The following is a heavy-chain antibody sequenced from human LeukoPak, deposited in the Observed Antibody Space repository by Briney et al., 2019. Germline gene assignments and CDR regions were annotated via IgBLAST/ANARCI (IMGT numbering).Heavy chain of an antibody. Sequence: GGSLRLSCVASGFTFSSYAMSWVRQRPGMGLERVSHITNTDGRTYYADSVKGRFTISRDNSRNTLYLKMNSLRAEDTAVYYCAKSGSVSASYYDCWGQGALVTVPS. D-gene: IGHD3-10*01. V-gene: IGHV3-23*01. CDR3: AKSGSVSASYYDC. J-gene: IGHJ4*02. CDR2: ITNTDGRT. CDR1: GFTFSSYA.